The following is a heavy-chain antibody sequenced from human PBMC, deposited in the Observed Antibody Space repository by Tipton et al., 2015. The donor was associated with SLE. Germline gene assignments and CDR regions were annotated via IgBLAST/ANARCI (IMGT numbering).Heavy chain of an antibody. J-gene: IGHJ4*02. CDR2: IFTSGST. Sequence: TLSLTCTVSVSVGSISSGSYYWNWIRQPAGKGLEWIGRIFTSGSTNYNPSLKSQVSISVDTSNNQFSLRLTSVTAADTAVYYCARGISSGWWNYWGQGHLVTVSS. D-gene: IGHD6-19*01. CDR1: VSVGSISSGSYY. CDR3: ARGISSGWWNY. V-gene: IGHV4-61*02.